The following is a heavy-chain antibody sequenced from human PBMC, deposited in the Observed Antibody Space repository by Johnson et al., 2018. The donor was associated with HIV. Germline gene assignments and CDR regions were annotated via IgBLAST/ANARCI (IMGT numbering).Heavy chain of an antibody. V-gene: IGHV3-7*03. CDR1: GFTFSSYA. D-gene: IGHD3-16*01. Sequence: VQLVESGGGLVQPGGSLRLSCAASGFTFSSYAMHWVRQAPGKGLEWVANIKQGGSEKYYVDSVKGRFIISRDNGRNSLYLQMNNLRAEYTAVYFCAKYDRFAFDVWGQGTMVTVSS. CDR3: AKYDRFAFDV. CDR2: IKQGGSEK. J-gene: IGHJ3*01.